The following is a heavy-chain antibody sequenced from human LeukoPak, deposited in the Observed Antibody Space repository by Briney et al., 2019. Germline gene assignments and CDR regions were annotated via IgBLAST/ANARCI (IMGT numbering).Heavy chain of an antibody. CDR2: TYESGTT. D-gene: IGHD2-15*01. V-gene: IGHV4-34*01. CDR3: ARGAWATRLGS. Sequence: KSSETLSLTCAVYGESLNSYYWSWVRQPPGEGLEWIGETYESGTTEYNPSLKSRVTISMVPSKQQFSLSLSSVTAADTAVYYCARGAWATRLGSWGLGTPVIVSS. CDR1: GESLNSYY. J-gene: IGHJ4*02.